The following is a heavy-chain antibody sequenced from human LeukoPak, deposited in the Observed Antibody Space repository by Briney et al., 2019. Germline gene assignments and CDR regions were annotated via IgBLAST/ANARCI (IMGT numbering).Heavy chain of an antibody. V-gene: IGHV3-23*01. CDR2: ISGSGGST. Sequence: GTLSLTCAVSGGSISSSNWWSWVRQAPGKGLEWVSAISGSGGSTYYADSVKGRFTTSRDNSKNTLYLQMNSLRAEDTAVYYCARMGPAADTQVDYWGQGTLVTVSS. D-gene: IGHD2-2*01. CDR3: ARMGPAADTQVDY. CDR1: GGSISSSN. J-gene: IGHJ4*02.